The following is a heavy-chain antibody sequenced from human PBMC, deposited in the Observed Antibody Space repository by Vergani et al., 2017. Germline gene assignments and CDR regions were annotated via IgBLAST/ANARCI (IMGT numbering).Heavy chain of an antibody. J-gene: IGHJ4*02. CDR3: ASYGDYAGASLLDY. CDR1: GFSFSGYW. V-gene: IGHV3-74*01. CDR2: IKSDGSIT. Sequence: EVQLVESGGGLIHPGGSLRLSCEGSGFSFSGYWMHWVRQSPEKGLVWVSRIKSDGSITNYADSVKGRFTISRDNSKNTLYLQMNSLRAEDTAVYYCASYGDYAGASLLDYWGQGTLVTVSS. D-gene: IGHD4-17*01.